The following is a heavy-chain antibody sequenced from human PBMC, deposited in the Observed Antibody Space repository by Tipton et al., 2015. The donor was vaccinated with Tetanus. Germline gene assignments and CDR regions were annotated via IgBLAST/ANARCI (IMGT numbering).Heavy chain of an antibody. CDR3: ARSHVFRLTLFGEEIPRSGRFDP. J-gene: IGHJ5*02. CDR1: GALLTTGGYS. D-gene: IGHD3-3*01. Sequence: TLSLTCNVTGALLTTGGYSWGWIRQPPGQGLEWLGNIYYSGDTDYNPSLQSRATISLDTAKNHFSLRLNSVTAADTAVYYCARSHVFRLTLFGEEIPRSGRFDPWGQGTLVTVSS. V-gene: IGHV4-61*03. CDR2: IYYSGDT.